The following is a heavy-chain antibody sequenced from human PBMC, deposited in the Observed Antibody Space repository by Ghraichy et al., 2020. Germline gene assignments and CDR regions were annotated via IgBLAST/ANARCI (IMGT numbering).Heavy chain of an antibody. J-gene: IGHJ4*02. CDR2: ISGSGGRT. CDR3: AKKTGTETYFDY. CDR1: GFTFSSYA. Sequence: GSLRLSCAASGFTFSSYAMSWVRQAPGKGLEWVSTISGSGGRTYYADSVKGRFTISRDNSKNTLYLQMNSLRAEDTAVYYCAKKTGTETYFDYWGQGTLVTVSS. D-gene: IGHD1-1*01. V-gene: IGHV3-23*01.